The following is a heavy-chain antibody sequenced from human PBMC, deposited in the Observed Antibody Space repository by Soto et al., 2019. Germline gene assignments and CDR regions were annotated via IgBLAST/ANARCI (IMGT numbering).Heavy chain of an antibody. CDR2: ISAYNGNT. CDR3: ARGPHPEGDYANVRADYYYGMDV. V-gene: IGHV1-18*01. Sequence: QVQLVQSGAEVKKPGASVKVSCKASGYTFTSYGISWVRQAPGQGLEWMGWISAYNGNTNYAQKLQGRVTMTTDTSTSTADMELRSLRSDDTAVYYCARGPHPEGDYANVRADYYYGMDVWGQGTTVTVSS. J-gene: IGHJ6*02. D-gene: IGHD4-17*01. CDR1: GYTFTSYG.